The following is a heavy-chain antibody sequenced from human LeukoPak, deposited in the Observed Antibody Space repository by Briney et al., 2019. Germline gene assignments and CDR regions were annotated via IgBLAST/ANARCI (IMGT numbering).Heavy chain of an antibody. J-gene: IGHJ4*02. D-gene: IGHD1-26*01. Sequence: SGGSLRLSCSASGFTFSSYAMHWVRQAPGKGLEYVSAISSNGGSTYYADSVKGRFTISRDNSKDTLYLQMSSLRAEDTAVYYCVRQGTVGEFDYWGQGTLVTVSS. V-gene: IGHV3-64D*06. CDR3: VRQGTVGEFDY. CDR2: ISSNGGST. CDR1: GFTFSSYA.